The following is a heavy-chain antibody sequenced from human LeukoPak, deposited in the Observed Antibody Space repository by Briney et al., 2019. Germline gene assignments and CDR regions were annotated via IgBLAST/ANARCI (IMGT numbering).Heavy chain of an antibody. CDR3: AKGGYCSSTSCSLYPLDY. Sequence: GGSLRLSCAASGFTFSSYAMSWVRQAPGKGLEWVSAISGSGGSTYYADSVKGRFTISRDNSKNTLYLQMNSLRAEDTAVYYCAKGGYCSSTSCSLYPLDYWGQGTLVTVSS. J-gene: IGHJ4*02. CDR2: ISGSGGST. V-gene: IGHV3-23*01. D-gene: IGHD2-2*01. CDR1: GFTFSSYA.